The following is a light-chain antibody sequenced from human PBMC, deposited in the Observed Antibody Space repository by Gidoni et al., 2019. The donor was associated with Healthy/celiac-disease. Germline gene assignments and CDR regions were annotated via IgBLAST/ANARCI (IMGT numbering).Light chain of an antibody. CDR3: QQYDNLPMYT. J-gene: IGKJ2*01. CDR1: QDISNY. CDR2: DAS. V-gene: IGKV1-33*01. Sequence: DIQMTQSPSSLSASVGDRVTITSQASQDISNYLNWYQQKPGKAPKLLIYDASNLETGVPSRCSGSGSGTDFTFTISSLQPEDIATYYCQQYDNLPMYTFGQGTKLEIK.